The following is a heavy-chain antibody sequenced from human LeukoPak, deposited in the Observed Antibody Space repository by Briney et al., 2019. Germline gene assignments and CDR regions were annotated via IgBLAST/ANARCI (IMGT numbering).Heavy chain of an antibody. CDR3: ARDMGTADY. J-gene: IGHJ4*02. Sequence: GGSLRLSCAASGFTFSSYAMHWVRQAPGKGLEWVAFTWYDGSNKYYADSVRGRFTISRDNSKNTLFLQMNSLRAEDTAVYYCARDMGTADYWGQGTLVTVSS. CDR2: TWYDGSNK. CDR1: GFTFSSYA. V-gene: IGHV3-30*04. D-gene: IGHD1-1*01.